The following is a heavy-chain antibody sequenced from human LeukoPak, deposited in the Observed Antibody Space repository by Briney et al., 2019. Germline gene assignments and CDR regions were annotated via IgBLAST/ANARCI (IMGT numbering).Heavy chain of an antibody. CDR2: INPSGGST. D-gene: IGHD3-22*01. CDR1: GYTFTSYY. CDR3: ARAQRSGYEDH. Sequence: VASVKVSCKASGYTFTSYYMHWVRQAPGQGLEWMGIINPSGGSTSYAQKFQGRVTMARDTSTSTVYMELSSLRSEDTAVYYCARAQRSGYEDHWGQGTLVTVSS. V-gene: IGHV1-46*01. J-gene: IGHJ4*02.